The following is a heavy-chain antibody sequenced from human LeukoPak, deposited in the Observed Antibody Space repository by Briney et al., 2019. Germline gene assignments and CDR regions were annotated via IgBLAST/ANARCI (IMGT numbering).Heavy chain of an antibody. V-gene: IGHV3-21*01. D-gene: IGHD3-9*01. CDR2: ISSSSSYI. CDR3: ARARVGYFDWLPQKGDAFDI. J-gene: IGHJ3*02. CDR1: GFTFSSYS. Sequence: GGSLRLSCAASGFTFSSYSMNWVRQAPGKGLEWVSSISSSSSYIYYADSVKGRFTISRDNAKNSLYLQMNSLRAEDTAVYYCARARVGYFDWLPQKGDAFDIWGQGTMVTVSS.